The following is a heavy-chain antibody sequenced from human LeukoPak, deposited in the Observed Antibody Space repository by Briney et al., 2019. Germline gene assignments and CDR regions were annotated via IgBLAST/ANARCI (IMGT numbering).Heavy chain of an antibody. D-gene: IGHD1-26*01. CDR1: GYTFTSYH. CDR3: ARDRWKWGYYYYYYMDV. V-gene: IGHV1-46*01. CDR2: INPSGGAT. J-gene: IGHJ6*03. Sequence: ASVKVSCKASGYTFTSYHMHWVRQAPGQGLEWMGIINPSGGATNYAQKFRGRVTMTRDMSTSTAYMELRSLRSDDTAVYYCARDRWKWGYYYYYYMDVWGKGTTVTVSS.